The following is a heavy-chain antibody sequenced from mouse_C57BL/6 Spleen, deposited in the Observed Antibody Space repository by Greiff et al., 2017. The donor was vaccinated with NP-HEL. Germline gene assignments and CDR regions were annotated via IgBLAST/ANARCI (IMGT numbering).Heavy chain of an antibody. CDR3: ARSGLTGTGYYFDY. V-gene: IGHV1-52*01. CDR2: IDPSDSET. J-gene: IGHJ2*01. D-gene: IGHD4-1*01. CDR1: GYTFTSYW. Sequence: QVQLQQPGAELVRPGSSVKLSCKASGYTFTSYWMHWVKQRPIQGLEWIGNIDPSDSETHYNQKFKDKATLTVDKSSSTAYMQLSSLTSEDSAVYYCARSGLTGTGYYFDYWGQGTTLTVSS.